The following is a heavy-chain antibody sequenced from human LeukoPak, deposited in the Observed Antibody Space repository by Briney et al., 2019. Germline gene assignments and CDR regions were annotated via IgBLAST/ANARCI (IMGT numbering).Heavy chain of an antibody. CDR2: TRKRVNGYTT. CDR3: ARVNDRLGYTFDY. J-gene: IGHJ4*02. Sequence: TGGSLRLSCAASGFTFTDYYMDWVRQAPGMGLQWVGRTRKRVNGYTTEYAASVKGRFTISRDDSENLLSLQMNSLQIEDTAVYFCARVNDRLGYTFDYWGQGTLVTVSS. CDR1: GFTFTDYY. D-gene: IGHD5-18*01. V-gene: IGHV3-72*01.